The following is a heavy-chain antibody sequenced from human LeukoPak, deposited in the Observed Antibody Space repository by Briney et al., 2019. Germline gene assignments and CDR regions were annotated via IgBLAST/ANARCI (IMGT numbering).Heavy chain of an antibody. V-gene: IGHV3-74*01. CDR3: VREYSSSSGRAFDI. J-gene: IGHJ3*02. CDR1: GFSFSGSW. D-gene: IGHD6-6*01. Sequence: PGGSPRPSSAAFGFSFSGSWMHWVRQAPGKGLGWVSRISTDGSSTNSADSVKGRLTISRDNAKNTLYLQINSLRAEDTAVYYCVREYSSSSGRAFDIWGQGTMVTVSP. CDR2: ISTDGSST.